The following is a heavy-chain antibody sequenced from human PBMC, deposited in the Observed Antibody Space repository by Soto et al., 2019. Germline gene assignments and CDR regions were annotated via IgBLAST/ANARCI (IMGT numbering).Heavy chain of an antibody. D-gene: IGHD3-3*01. V-gene: IGHV4-30-4*01. Sequence: QVQLQESGPGLVKPSQTLSLSCTVSGGSISSGDYYWSWIRQPPVKCLEWIGYIYYSGSTYYNSSLNSRVTISVDTSKHQCPLKLSSVTAADTAVYYCSRLFAHRPPWCDPWGQVTLLTVSS. CDR3: SRLFAHRPPWCDP. CDR2: IYYSGST. J-gene: IGHJ5*02. CDR1: GGSISSGDYY.